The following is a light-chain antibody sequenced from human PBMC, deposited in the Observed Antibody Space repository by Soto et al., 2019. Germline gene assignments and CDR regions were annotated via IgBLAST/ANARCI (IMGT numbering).Light chain of an antibody. CDR3: QQYNSYPET. V-gene: IGKV1-5*01. J-gene: IGKJ1*01. CDR1: QSISSW. CDR2: DAS. Sequence: DVKMIQSPASLTTYVGDRVTITCRASQSISSWLAWYQQKPGKAPKLLIYDASSLGSGVPSRFSGSGSGTEFTLTISSLQPDDFATYYCQQYNSYPETFGQGSKV.